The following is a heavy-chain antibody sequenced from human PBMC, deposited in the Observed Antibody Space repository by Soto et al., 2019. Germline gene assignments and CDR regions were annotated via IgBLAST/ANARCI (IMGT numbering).Heavy chain of an antibody. Sequence: GSLRLSCAASGFTFSSYAMNWVRQAPGKGLEWVSAISGSGGSTYYVDSVKGRFTISRDNPRNTLYLQMNSLRAEDTAVYYCAKDPEVVVTAPDYWGQGTLVTVS. V-gene: IGHV3-23*01. J-gene: IGHJ4*02. CDR2: ISGSGGST. CDR1: GFTFSSYA. CDR3: AKDPEVVVTAPDY. D-gene: IGHD2-21*02.